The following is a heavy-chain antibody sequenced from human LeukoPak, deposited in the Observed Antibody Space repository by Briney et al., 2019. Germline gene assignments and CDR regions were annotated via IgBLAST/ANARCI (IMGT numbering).Heavy chain of an antibody. V-gene: IGHV4-59*01. CDR1: GGSISSYY. J-gene: IGHJ4*02. Sequence: SETLSPTCAVSGGSISSYYWSWIRQPPGKGLEWIGYIYYSGSTNYNPSLKSRVTISVDTSKNQFSLKLSSVTAADTAVYYCARGTYCSSTSCYTSCFDYWGQGTLVTVSS. CDR3: ARGTYCSSTSCYTSCFDY. CDR2: IYYSGST. D-gene: IGHD2-2*02.